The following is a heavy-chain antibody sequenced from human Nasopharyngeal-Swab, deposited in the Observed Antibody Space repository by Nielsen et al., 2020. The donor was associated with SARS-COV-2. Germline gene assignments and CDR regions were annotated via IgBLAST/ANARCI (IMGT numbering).Heavy chain of an antibody. Sequence: SETLSLTCAVYGGSFSGYYWSWIRQPPGKGLEWIGEINHSGSTNYNPSLKSRVTIAVDTSKNQFSLKVSSVTAADTAVYYCAKDVMVDSSGYYYEDDAFDIWGQGTMVTVSS. CDR2: INHSGST. CDR3: AKDVMVDSSGYYYEDDAFDI. V-gene: IGHV4-34*01. J-gene: IGHJ3*02. D-gene: IGHD3-22*01. CDR1: GGSFSGYY.